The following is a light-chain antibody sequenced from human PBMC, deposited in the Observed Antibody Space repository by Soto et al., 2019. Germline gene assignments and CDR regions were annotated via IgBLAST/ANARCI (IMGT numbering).Light chain of an antibody. CDR1: QSISAR. CDR2: KAS. CDR3: QEYTPSFTWT. Sequence: DIQMTQFPSTLSASVGDRGPVTCRASQSISARLAWYQQKTGRAPEVLIYKASTLESGVPSRFSGNGSGTEFTLTISSLQPDDFATYYCQEYTPSFTWTFGQGTKVDIK. J-gene: IGKJ1*01. V-gene: IGKV1-5*03.